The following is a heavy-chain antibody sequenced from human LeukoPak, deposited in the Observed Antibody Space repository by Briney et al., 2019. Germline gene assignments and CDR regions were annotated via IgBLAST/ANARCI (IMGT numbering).Heavy chain of an antibody. CDR1: GGSISSYY. Sequence: SETLSLTCTVSGGSISSYYWSWIRQPPGKGLEWIGYIYYSGSTNYNPSLKSRVTISADTSKNQFSLKLSSVTAADTAVYYCARNPVRGVIPDAFDIWGQGTMVTVSS. CDR3: ARNPVRGVIPDAFDI. CDR2: IYYSGST. D-gene: IGHD3-10*01. V-gene: IGHV4-59*01. J-gene: IGHJ3*02.